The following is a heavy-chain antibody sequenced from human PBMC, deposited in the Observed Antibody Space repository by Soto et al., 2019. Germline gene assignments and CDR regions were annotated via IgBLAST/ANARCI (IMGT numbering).Heavy chain of an antibody. J-gene: IGHJ5*02. CDR1: GFTFSSYS. D-gene: IGHD3-3*01. Sequence: EVQLVESRGGLVKPGGSLRLSCAASGFTFSSYSMNWVRQAPGKGLEWVSSISSSSSYIYYADSVKGRFTISRDNAKNSLYLQMNSLRAEDTAVYYCARAVLRFLEWLPFDPWGQGTLVTVSS. CDR2: ISSSSSYI. CDR3: ARAVLRFLEWLPFDP. V-gene: IGHV3-21*01.